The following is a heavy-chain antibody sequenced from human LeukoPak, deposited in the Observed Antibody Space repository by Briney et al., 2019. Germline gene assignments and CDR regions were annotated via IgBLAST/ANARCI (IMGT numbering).Heavy chain of an antibody. J-gene: IGHJ4*02. Sequence: PVGSLRLSCAASGFTFSSYWMSWVRQAPGKGLEWVANIKQDGSEKYYVDSVKGRFTISRDNAKNSLYLQMNSLRAEDTAVYYCARAFLEWLFSSDYWGQGTLVTVSS. CDR3: ARAFLEWLFSSDY. D-gene: IGHD3-3*02. V-gene: IGHV3-7*04. CDR2: IKQDGSEK. CDR1: GFTFSSYW.